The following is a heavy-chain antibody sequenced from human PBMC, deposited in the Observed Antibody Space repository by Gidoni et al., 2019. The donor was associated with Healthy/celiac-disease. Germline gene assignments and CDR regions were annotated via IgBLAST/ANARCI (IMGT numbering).Heavy chain of an antibody. CDR2: IRGSGGST. J-gene: IGHJ5*02. Sequence: EVQLLESGGGLVQPGGSLRLSCTASGFTFSSYAMSWVRQAPGKGLEWGSDIRGSGGSTYYADSVKGRFTISRDNSKNTLYLQMNSLRAEDTAVYYCAADCSGGSCYSGTPFDPWGQGTLVTVSS. CDR1: GFTFSSYA. CDR3: AADCSGGSCYSGTPFDP. D-gene: IGHD2-15*01. V-gene: IGHV3-23*01.